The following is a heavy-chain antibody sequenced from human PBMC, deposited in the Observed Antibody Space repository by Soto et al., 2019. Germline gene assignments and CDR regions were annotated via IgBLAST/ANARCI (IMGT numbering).Heavy chain of an antibody. Sequence: AGESLKISCKASGYIIKNYWIGWVRQMPGQGLEWMGIIFPDDSDTRYSPSFQGHVTISVDKSISTAYVQWSSLKASDSAISYCFRGGVTSRTFAYWRQGTLVTVYS. CDR3: FRGGVTSRTFAY. D-gene: IGHD3-16*01. J-gene: IGHJ4*02. V-gene: IGHV5-51*01. CDR1: GYIIKNYW. CDR2: IFPDDSDT.